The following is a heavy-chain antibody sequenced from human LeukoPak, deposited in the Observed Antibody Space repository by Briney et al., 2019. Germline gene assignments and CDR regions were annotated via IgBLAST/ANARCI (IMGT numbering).Heavy chain of an antibody. V-gene: IGHV3-7*05. J-gene: IGHJ4*02. D-gene: IGHD2-2*01. CDR3: ARDATAPSFDY. CDR2: IKQDGTKK. CDR1: GFTFRIYW. Sequence: PGGSLRLSCAASGFTFRIYWMSWVRQAPGKGLEWVANIKQDGTKKYYVDSVKGRFTISRDNAEDSLYLQMSSLRAEDTAVYYCARDATAPSFDYWGQGTLVTVSS.